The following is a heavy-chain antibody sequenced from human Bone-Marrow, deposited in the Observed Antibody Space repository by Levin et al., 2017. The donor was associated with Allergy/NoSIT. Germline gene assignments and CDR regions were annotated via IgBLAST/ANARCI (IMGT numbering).Heavy chain of an antibody. J-gene: IGHJ6*03. CDR3: ARHHSPFTLVQGISGYYYYLDV. CDR2: ISVYNGDT. D-gene: IGHD3-10*01. Sequence: ASVKVSCRASGYSFTSFGISWVRQAPGQGLEWMGGISVYNGDTKYAQNFQDRVTMTTDTATTTAHMELRSLRSDDTAIYYCARHHSPFTLVQGISGYYYYLDVWGKGTTVTVSS. CDR1: GYSFTSFG. V-gene: IGHV1-18*01.